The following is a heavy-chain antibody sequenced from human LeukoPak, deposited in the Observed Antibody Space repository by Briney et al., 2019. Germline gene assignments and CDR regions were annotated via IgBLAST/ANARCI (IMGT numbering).Heavy chain of an antibody. V-gene: IGHV4-59*01. CDR1: GCSISSYY. CDR3: ARGGGPVGATGPFDY. J-gene: IGHJ4*02. D-gene: IGHD1-26*01. CDR2: IYYSGST. Sequence: PSETLCLSCTVSGCSISSYYWSWIRQPPGKGLEWIGYIYYSGSTNYNPSLKSRVTISVDTSKNQFSLKLSSVTAADTAVYYCARGGGPVGATGPFDYWGQGTLVTVSS.